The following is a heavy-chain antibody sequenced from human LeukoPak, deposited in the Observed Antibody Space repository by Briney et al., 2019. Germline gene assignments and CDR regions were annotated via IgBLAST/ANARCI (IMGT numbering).Heavy chain of an antibody. CDR1: GGSISSSSYY. V-gene: IGHV4-31*03. Sequence: PSETLSLTCTVSGGSISSSSYYWSWIRQHPGKGLEWIGYIYYSGSTYYNPSLKSRVTISVDTSKNQFSLKLSSVTAADTAVYYCARDLGYCSGGSCYSGYYYYGMDVWGQGTTVTVSS. CDR2: IYYSGST. D-gene: IGHD2-15*01. CDR3: ARDLGYCSGGSCYSGYYYYGMDV. J-gene: IGHJ6*02.